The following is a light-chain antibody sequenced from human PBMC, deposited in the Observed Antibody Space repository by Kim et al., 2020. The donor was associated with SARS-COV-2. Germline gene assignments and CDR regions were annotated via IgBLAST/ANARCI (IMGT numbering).Light chain of an antibody. CDR2: QDS. Sequence: SYELTQPPSVSVYPGQTASITCSGDKLGDKYACWYQQKPGQSPVLVIYQDSKRPSGIPERFSGSNSGNTATLTISGTQAMDEADYYCQAWDSGTHVVFGGGTKLTVL. J-gene: IGLJ2*01. V-gene: IGLV3-1*01. CDR1: KLGDKY. CDR3: QAWDSGTHVV.